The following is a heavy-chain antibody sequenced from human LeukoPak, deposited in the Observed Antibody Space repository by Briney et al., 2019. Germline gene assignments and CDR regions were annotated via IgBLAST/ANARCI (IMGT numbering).Heavy chain of an antibody. CDR1: GYSFTSYW. V-gene: IGHV5-51*01. D-gene: IGHD6-13*01. J-gene: IGHJ5*02. Sequence: GESLKISCQGFGYSFTSYWIGWVRQMPGKGMEWMGVIYPGDSRIRYNPSFQGQVTISVDKSISTAYLQWVSLKASDTAMYYCACRDLTSTWSFPWGQGTLVTISS. CDR3: ACRDLTSTWSFP. CDR2: IYPGDSRI.